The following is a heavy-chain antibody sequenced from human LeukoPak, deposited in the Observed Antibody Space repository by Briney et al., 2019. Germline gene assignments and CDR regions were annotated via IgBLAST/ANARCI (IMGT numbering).Heavy chain of an antibody. CDR3: ARWMGHFDF. V-gene: IGHV4-59*08. J-gene: IGHJ4*02. CDR1: GGSISSYH. D-gene: IGHD2-2*03. CDR2: NSYSGST. Sequence: SETLSLTCSVSGGSISSYHWTWIRQPPGKGLEWIGHNSYSGSTNYNPSLKSRVTISVDMSKNQFSLRLRSVTAADTAVYYCARWMGHFDFWGQGTLVTVSS.